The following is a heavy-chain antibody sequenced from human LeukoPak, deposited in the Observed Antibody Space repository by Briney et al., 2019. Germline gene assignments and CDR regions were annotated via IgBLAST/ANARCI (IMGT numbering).Heavy chain of an antibody. J-gene: IGHJ4*02. CDR1: GFTFSSYA. V-gene: IGHV3-23*01. D-gene: IGHD3-10*01. CDR3: AKDPNYGSGSYSDY. CDR2: ISGSGGST. Sequence: GGSLRLSCAASGFTFSSYAMSWVRQAPGKGLEWVSAISGSGGSTYYADSVKGRFTISRDNSKNTLYLQMNSLRAEDTAVYYCAKDPNYGSGSYSDYWGQGTLVTVSS.